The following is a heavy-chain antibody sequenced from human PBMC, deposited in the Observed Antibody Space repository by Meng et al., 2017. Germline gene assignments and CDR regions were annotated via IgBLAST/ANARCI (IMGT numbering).Heavy chain of an antibody. V-gene: IGHV3-7*01. Sequence: GESLKISCAASGFTFSSYWMSWVRQAPGKGLEWVANIKQDGSEKYYVDSMKGRFTISRANAKNSLYLQMHSLSAEDTAVYYCARVMTEAFDIWGQGTMVTVSS. CDR2: IKQDGSEK. J-gene: IGHJ3*02. CDR3: ARVMTEAFDI. D-gene: IGHD3-16*01. CDR1: GFTFSSYW.